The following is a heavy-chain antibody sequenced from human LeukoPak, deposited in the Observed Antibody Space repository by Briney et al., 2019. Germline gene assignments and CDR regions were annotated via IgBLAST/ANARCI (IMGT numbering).Heavy chain of an antibody. CDR2: ISGSGGST. CDR1: GFTFSSYA. J-gene: IGHJ4*02. CDR3: AKEGDSVVVAAADY. Sequence: GGSLRLSCAASGFTFSSYAMSWVRQAPGKGLEWVSAISGSGGSTYYADSVKGRFTISRDNPKNTLYLQMNSLRAEDTAVYYCAKEGDSVVVAAADYWGQGTLVTVSS. V-gene: IGHV3-23*01. D-gene: IGHD2-15*01.